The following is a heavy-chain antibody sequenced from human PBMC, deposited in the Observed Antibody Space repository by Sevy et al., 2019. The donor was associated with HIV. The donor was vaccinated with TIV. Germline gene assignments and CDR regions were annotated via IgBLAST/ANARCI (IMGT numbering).Heavy chain of an antibody. V-gene: IGHV3-7*03. J-gene: IGHJ6*02. CDR1: GFTFSSYW. CDR2: IKQDGSEK. Sequence: GGSLRLSCAASGFTFSSYWMSWVRQAPGKGLEWVANIKQDGSEKYYVDSVKGRFTISRDNAKNSLYLQMNSLRAEDMAVYYCARGSDGSGSYLDYYYGMDVWGQRTTVTVSS. D-gene: IGHD3-10*01. CDR3: ARGSDGSGSYLDYYYGMDV.